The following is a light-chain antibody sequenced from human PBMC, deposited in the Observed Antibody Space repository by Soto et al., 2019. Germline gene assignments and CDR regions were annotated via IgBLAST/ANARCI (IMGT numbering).Light chain of an antibody. CDR3: CSYAGCSTQSYV. CDR1: NSDVGSYNL. CDR2: EVS. V-gene: IGLV2-23*02. J-gene: IGLJ1*01. Sequence: QSVLTQPASVSGSPGQSITISCTGTNSDVGSYNLVSWYQQHPGKAPKVIIYEVSERPSGVSDRFSGSKSGNTASLMISGLQAEDEADYYCCSYAGCSTQSYVFGSGTKVTVL.